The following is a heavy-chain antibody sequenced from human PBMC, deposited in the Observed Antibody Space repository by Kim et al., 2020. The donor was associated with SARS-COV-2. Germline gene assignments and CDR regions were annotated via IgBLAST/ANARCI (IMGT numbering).Heavy chain of an antibody. CDR1: GGSISSSNW. J-gene: IGHJ3*02. CDR2: IYHSGST. V-gene: IGHV4-4*02. Sequence: SETLSLTCAVSGGSISSSNWWSWVRQPPGKGLEWIGEIYHSGSTNYNPSLKSRVTISVDKSKNQFSLKLSSVTAADTAVYYCARSLIAVAGPVAFDIWGQGTMVTVSS. D-gene: IGHD6-19*01. CDR3: ARSLIAVAGPVAFDI.